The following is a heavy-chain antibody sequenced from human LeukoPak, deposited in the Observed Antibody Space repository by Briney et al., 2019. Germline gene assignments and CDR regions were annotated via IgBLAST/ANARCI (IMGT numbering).Heavy chain of an antibody. V-gene: IGHV3-23*01. D-gene: IGHD4-17*01. CDR2: ISGSGGST. J-gene: IGHJ6*03. CDR3: AIRAHAYYYYYMDV. CDR1: GFTFSSYA. Sequence: GGSLRLSCAASGFTFSSYAMSWVRQAPGKGLVWVSAISGSGGSTYYADSVKGRFTISRDNSKNTLYLQVNSLRAEDTAVYYCAIRAHAYYYYYMDVWGKGTTVTVSS.